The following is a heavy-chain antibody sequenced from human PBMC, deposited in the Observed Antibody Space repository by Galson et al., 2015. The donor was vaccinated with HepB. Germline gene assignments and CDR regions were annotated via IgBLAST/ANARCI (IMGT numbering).Heavy chain of an antibody. D-gene: IGHD5-12*01. CDR2: ISDDESHL. V-gene: IGHV3-30*03. CDR3: ARQRDSGYDLGPLDY. CDR1: GFTFSSYG. J-gene: IGHJ4*02. Sequence: SLRLSCAASGFTFSSYGMNWVRQAPGKGLEWVAVISDDESHLYYADPAKGRFTISRDNSKNTLYLQMHSLRAEDTALYYCARQRDSGYDLGPLDYWGQGTLVTVSS.